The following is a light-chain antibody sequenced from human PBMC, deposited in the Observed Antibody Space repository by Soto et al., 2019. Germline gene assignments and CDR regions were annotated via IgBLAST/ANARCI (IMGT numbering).Light chain of an antibody. Sequence: DMQMTQSPSTLSASVGDRVTITCRASQSISSWLAWFQQKPGKAPEVLIYKASSLESGVPSRFSGSGSGTELTLTISSLQPDDFAAYYCQQYTTYPITFGQGTRLEIK. V-gene: IGKV1-5*03. J-gene: IGKJ5*01. CDR3: QQYTTYPIT. CDR1: QSISSW. CDR2: KAS.